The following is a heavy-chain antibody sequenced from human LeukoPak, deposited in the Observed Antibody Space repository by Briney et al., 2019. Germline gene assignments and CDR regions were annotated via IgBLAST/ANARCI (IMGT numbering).Heavy chain of an antibody. D-gene: IGHD6-13*01. CDR3: AKTRPLDSSSWSHGDY. CDR1: GFTFSSYA. V-gene: IGHV3-23*01. CDR2: ISGSGDST. Sequence: GGSLRLSCAASGFTFSSYAMSWVRQAPGKGLEWVSAISGSGDSTYYGDSVKGRFTISRDNSKNTLFLQMNSLRAEDTAVYYCAKTRPLDSSSWSHGDYWGQGTLVTVSS. J-gene: IGHJ4*02.